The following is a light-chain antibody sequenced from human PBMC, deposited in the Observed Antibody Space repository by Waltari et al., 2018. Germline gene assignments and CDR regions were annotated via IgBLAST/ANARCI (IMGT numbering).Light chain of an antibody. CDR1: QSPLHTNGGIF. CDR3: MQSIQLPS. Sequence: VVTQIPRCLSVNHGQPASIACKSSQSPLHTNGGIFYSWYLQTPGQAPHLLIYEVSKRFSVVPDRFSGSGSGTDFPLNISLVDAEDVGVYYCMQSIQLPSFGGGTKVEIK. V-gene: IGKV2D-29*01. CDR2: EVS. J-gene: IGKJ4*01.